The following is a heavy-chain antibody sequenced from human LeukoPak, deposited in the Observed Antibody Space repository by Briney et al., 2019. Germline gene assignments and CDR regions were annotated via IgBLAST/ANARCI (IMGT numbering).Heavy chain of an antibody. D-gene: IGHD6-13*01. CDR2: ISASGDYI. CDR3: ARTGYSSSWYDY. CDR1: EFTFSHYT. J-gene: IGHJ4*02. V-gene: IGHV3-21*01. Sequence: KTGGSLRLSCAASEFTFSHYTMNWVRQAPGKGLEWVSSISASGDYIYYADSVKGRFTISRDNAKNSLYLQMNSLRAEDTAVYYCARTGYSSSWYDYWGQGTLVTVSS.